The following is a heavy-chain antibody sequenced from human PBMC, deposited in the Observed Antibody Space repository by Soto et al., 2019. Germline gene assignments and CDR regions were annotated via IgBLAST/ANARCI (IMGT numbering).Heavy chain of an antibody. CDR2: IYYSGST. CDR3: ARAPSYCISTSCYGYYYGMDV. V-gene: IGHV4-59*01. CDR1: GGSISSYY. D-gene: IGHD2-2*01. J-gene: IGHJ6*04. Sequence: SETLSLTCTVSGGSISSYYWSWIRQPPGKGLEWIGYIYYSGSTNYNPSLKSRVTISVDTSKNQFSLKLSSVTAADTAVYYCARAPSYCISTSCYGYYYGMDVWGKGTTVTVSS.